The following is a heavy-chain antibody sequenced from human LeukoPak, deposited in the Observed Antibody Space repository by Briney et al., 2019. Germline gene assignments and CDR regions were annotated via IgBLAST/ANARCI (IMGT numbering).Heavy chain of an antibody. CDR3: ARDKDWASDY. Sequence: PGGSLRLSCAASGFTFSSYSMNWVRQAPGKGLEWVSYITSGSTSMSYADSVKGRFTISRDNGRNSLYLQMNSLRAEDTAVYYCARDKDWASDYWGQGTLLTVSS. CDR2: ITSGSTSM. D-gene: IGHD3-9*01. V-gene: IGHV3-48*04. CDR1: GFTFSSYS. J-gene: IGHJ4*02.